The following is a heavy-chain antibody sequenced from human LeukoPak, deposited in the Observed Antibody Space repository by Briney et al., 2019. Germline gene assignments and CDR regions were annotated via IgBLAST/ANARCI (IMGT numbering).Heavy chain of an antibody. CDR3: AKDWPPYYDFWGGYPLDY. CDR1: GFTFSSYA. D-gene: IGHD3-3*01. Sequence: GGSLRLSCAASGFTFSSYAMSWVRQAPGKGLEWVSAISGSGGSTYYADSVKGRFTISRDNSKNTLYLQMNSLRAEDTAVYYCAKDWPPYYDFWGGYPLDYWGQGTLVTVSS. J-gene: IGHJ4*02. CDR2: ISGSGGST. V-gene: IGHV3-23*01.